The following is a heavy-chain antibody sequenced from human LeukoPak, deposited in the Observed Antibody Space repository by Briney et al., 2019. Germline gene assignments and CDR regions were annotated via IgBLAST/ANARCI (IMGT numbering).Heavy chain of an antibody. V-gene: IGHV3-7*01. Sequence: GGSLRLSCAASGFTFSTYWMTWVRQAPEKGLEWVANIRQDGSEKNYVDSAKGRFTISRDNAKNSLYLQMNSLRAEDTAVYYCTRDQPGYSEACDWGQGTLVTVSS. CDR3: TRDQPGYSEACD. CDR1: GFTFSTYW. D-gene: IGHD2-15*01. CDR2: IRQDGSEK. J-gene: IGHJ4*02.